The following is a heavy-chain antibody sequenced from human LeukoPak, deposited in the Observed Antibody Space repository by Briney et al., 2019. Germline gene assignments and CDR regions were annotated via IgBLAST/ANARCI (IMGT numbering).Heavy chain of an antibody. CDR1: GFDFRSYA. CDR2: INPSGDGT. Sequence: PGGSLRLSCAASGFDFRSYAMHWVRQAPGKGLEWMGVINPSGDGTRYEQKFQDRVTMTRETSTRTVYMELSSLRSEDTAVYYCARGYSSSYRIDYWGQGTLVTVSS. D-gene: IGHD6-19*01. CDR3: ARGYSSSYRIDY. V-gene: IGHV1-46*01. J-gene: IGHJ4*02.